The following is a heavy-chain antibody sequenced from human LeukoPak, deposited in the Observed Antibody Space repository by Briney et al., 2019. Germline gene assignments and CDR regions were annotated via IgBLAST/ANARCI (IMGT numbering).Heavy chain of an antibody. CDR3: AKRLRWLRRPLDY. D-gene: IGHD4-17*01. CDR2: ISGSGGST. V-gene: IGHV3-23*01. CDR1: GFTFSSYA. J-gene: IGHJ4*02. Sequence: GGSLRLSCAASGFTFSSYAMSWVRQAPGEGLEWVSAISGSGGSTYYADSVKGRFTISRDNSKNTLYLQMNSLRAEDTAVYYCAKRLRWLRRPLDYWGQGTLVTVSS.